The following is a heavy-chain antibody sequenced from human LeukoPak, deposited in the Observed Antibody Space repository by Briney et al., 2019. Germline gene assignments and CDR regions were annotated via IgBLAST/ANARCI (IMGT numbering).Heavy chain of an antibody. Sequence: GGSLRLSCAASGFTFSSYSMNWVRQAPGKGLEWVSYISSSSSTINYADSVKGRFTISRDNAKNSLYLQMNSLRAEDTAVYYCARPILRGSNYYYGMDVWGQGTTVTVSS. CDR1: GFTFSSYS. D-gene: IGHD6-25*01. J-gene: IGHJ6*02. CDR2: ISSSSSTI. V-gene: IGHV3-48*01. CDR3: ARPILRGSNYYYGMDV.